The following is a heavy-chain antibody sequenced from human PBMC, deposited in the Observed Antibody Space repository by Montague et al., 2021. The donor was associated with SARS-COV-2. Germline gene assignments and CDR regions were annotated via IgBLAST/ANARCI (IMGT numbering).Heavy chain of an antibody. CDR3: ARDVRYYYDQ. D-gene: IGHD3-10*01. V-gene: IGHV4-59*01. J-gene: IGHJ4*02. CDR2: VSYRGST. CDR1: GGSMSSYH. Sequence: TLSLTCSVSGGSMSSYHWVWIRQPPGKGLEWIGYVSYRGSTNYNLSLKSRVTISLDTSKNRFPLRVTSVTAADTAVYYCARDVRYYYDQWGQGILVTVSS.